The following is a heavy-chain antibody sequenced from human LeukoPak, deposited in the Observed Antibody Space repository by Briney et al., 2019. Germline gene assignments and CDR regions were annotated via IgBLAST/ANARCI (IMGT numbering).Heavy chain of an antibody. CDR1: GFTFSDYY. CDR3: AYLDSSGYYDYFDY. V-gene: IGHV3-11*04. J-gene: IGHJ4*02. D-gene: IGHD3-22*01. Sequence: GGSLRLSCAASGFTFSDYYMSWIHQAPGKGLEWVSYISSSGSTIYYADSVKGRFTISRDNSKNTLYLQMNSLRAEDTAVYYCAYLDSSGYYDYFDYWGQGTLVTVSS. CDR2: ISSSGSTI.